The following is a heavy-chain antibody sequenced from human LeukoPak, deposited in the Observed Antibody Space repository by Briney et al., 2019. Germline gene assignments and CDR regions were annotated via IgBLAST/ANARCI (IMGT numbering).Heavy chain of an antibody. CDR2: ISAYNGNT. D-gene: IGHD5-24*01. Sequence: ASVKVSCKASGYTFTSYGISWVRQAPGQGLEWMGWISAYNGNTNYAQKLQGRVTMTTDTSTSTAYMELSSLRSEDTAVYYCARVRWLQSDAYFDYWGQGTLVTVSS. J-gene: IGHJ4*02. CDR3: ARVRWLQSDAYFDY. CDR1: GYTFTSYG. V-gene: IGHV1-18*01.